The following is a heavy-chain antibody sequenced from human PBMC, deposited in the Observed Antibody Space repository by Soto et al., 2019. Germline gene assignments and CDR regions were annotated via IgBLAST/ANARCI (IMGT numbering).Heavy chain of an antibody. CDR3: AGGLGSYDQCYFPAAFDI. J-gene: IGHJ3*02. D-gene: IGHD3-16*01. CDR1: GASLNSGEYY. V-gene: IGHV4-31*02. Sequence: QVQLQESGPGLAKPSQTVSLTCTVSGASLNSGEYYWTWIRQVPGKDLEWLGHIFNTGPIFATPSLRSRDGASIDTSDNDFSLNLEHVSASATAFYFCAGGLGSYDQCYFPAAFDIGGHGTLVIVSA. CDR2: IFNTGPI.